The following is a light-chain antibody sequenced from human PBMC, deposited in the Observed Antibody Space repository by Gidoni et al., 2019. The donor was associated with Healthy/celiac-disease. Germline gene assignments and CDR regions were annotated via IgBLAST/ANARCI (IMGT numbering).Light chain of an antibody. Sequence: DIQMTQSPSTLSASVGDRVTITCRASQSISSWLAWYQQKPGKAPKLLIYKASSLESGVPSRFSGSGSGTEFTLTISSLQPDDFATYYCQQYNRPWATFGQGTRLEIK. J-gene: IGKJ5*01. CDR1: QSISSW. V-gene: IGKV1-5*03. CDR3: QQYNRPWAT. CDR2: KAS.